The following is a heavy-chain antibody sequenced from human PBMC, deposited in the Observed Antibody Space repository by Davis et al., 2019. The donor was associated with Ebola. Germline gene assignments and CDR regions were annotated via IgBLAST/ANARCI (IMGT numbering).Heavy chain of an antibody. D-gene: IGHD3-3*01. V-gene: IGHV1-46*01. CDR2: IHPSGGRT. Sequence: ASVKVSCKASGYTFINYHMHWVRQAPGQGLEWMGIIHPSGGRTTYAQKFQGRVTISRNTSISTVYMELSSLRSEDTAVYFCARRQGASGFSNWFDPWGQGTLVTVSS. CDR3: ARRQGASGFSNWFDP. CDR1: GYTFINYH. J-gene: IGHJ5*02.